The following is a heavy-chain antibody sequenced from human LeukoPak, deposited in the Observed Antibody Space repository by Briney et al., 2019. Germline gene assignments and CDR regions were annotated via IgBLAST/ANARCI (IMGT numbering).Heavy chain of an antibody. Sequence: PGGSLRLSCAASGFTFSSYSMNWVRQAPGKGLEWVSSISSRRSYIYYADSVKGRCTISRDNANNSLYLQMTSLRAADTAVSYCARDVGYYFDYWGQGTLVTVPS. D-gene: IGHD1-26*01. J-gene: IGHJ4*02. CDR1: GFTFSSYS. CDR3: ARDVGYYFDY. CDR2: ISSRRSYI. V-gene: IGHV3-21*01.